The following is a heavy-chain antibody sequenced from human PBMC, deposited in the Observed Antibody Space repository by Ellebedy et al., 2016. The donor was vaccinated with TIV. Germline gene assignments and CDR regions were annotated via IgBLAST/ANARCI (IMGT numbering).Heavy chain of an antibody. CDR1: GFTFSSYA. J-gene: IGHJ4*02. Sequence: PGGSLRLSCAASGFTFSSYAMSWVRQAPGKGLEWVSTISHTGSRTYYADSVEGRFTISRDNSKKTLYLQMTSLSAEDTAMYYCARGRSGTYIHHAFDCWGQGTLVTVSS. V-gene: IGHV3-23*01. CDR2: ISHTGSRT. D-gene: IGHD1-14*01. CDR3: ARGRSGTYIHHAFDC.